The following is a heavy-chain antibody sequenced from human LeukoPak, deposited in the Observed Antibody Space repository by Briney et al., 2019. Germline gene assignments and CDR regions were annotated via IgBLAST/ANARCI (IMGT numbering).Heavy chain of an antibody. CDR3: AKVSLNMVNDAFDI. CDR2: IRYDGSNK. Sequence: PGGSLRLSCAASGFTFSSYGMHWVRQAPGKGLEWVVFIRYDGSNKYYADSVKGRFTISRDNSKNTLYLQMNSLRAEDTAMYYCAKVSLNMVNDAFDIWGQGTMVSVSS. CDR1: GFTFSSYG. J-gene: IGHJ3*02. V-gene: IGHV3-30*02. D-gene: IGHD4/OR15-4a*01.